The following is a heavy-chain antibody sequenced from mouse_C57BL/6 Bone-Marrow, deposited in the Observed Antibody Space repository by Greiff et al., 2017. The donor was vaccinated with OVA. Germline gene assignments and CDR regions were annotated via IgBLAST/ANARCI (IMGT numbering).Heavy chain of an antibody. V-gene: IGHV10-1*01. D-gene: IGHD2-5*01. CDR1: GFSFNTYA. J-gene: IGHJ4*01. CDR2: IRSKSNNYAT. Sequence: EVQLQESGGGLVQPKGSLKLSCAASGFSFNTYAMNWVRQAPGKGLEWVARIRSKSNNYATYYADSVKDRFTISRDDSESMLYLQMNNLKTEDTAMYYCVSPYSNYAMDYWGQGTSVTVSS. CDR3: VSPYSNYAMDY.